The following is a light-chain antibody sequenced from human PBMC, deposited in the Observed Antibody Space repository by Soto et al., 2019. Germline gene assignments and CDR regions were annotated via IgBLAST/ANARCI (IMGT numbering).Light chain of an antibody. CDR2: GAS. Sequence: EIVLTQSLGTLSLSPGERTPPSCRANQGGCSHYLTWYQQKPCQAPRLLIYGASNRATGIPDRFSGSGSGTDFTLTISRLEPEDFAVYYCQQYGSSPITFGQGTRLEIK. CDR1: QGGCSHY. CDR3: QQYGSSPIT. J-gene: IGKJ5*01. V-gene: IGKV3-20*01.